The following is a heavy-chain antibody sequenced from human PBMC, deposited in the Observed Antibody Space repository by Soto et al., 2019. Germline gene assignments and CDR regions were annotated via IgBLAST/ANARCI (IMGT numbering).Heavy chain of an antibody. CDR1: GFTVSNYY. Sequence: QVQVVESGGGLVKPGGSLRLSCAASGFTVSNYYMSWIRQSPGKGLEWVSYISNSGSTIYYADSVKGRFTISRDNAKNSLYLQMNSLRAEDAAVYYCARLYGAPWGGFDPWGQGTLVTVSS. D-gene: IGHD3-16*01. CDR2: ISNSGSTI. V-gene: IGHV3-11*01. J-gene: IGHJ5*02. CDR3: ARLYGAPWGGFDP.